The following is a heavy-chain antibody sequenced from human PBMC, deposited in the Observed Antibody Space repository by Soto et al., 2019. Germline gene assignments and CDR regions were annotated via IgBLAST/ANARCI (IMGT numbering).Heavy chain of an antibody. V-gene: IGHV3-30*03. J-gene: IGHJ6*02. D-gene: IGHD1-26*01. CDR3: ARTRSAWSDFHYYSLDV. Sequence: ESVGGVVQPGRSLRLSCAASGFTFNSYGMHWVRQGPGNGLEWVAFISYDSTKTYYADSVKGRFTISRDNSNSALYVQMNSLTGEDTAVYYCARTRSAWSDFHYYSLDVWGQGTTVIVSS. CDR1: GFTFNSYG. CDR2: ISYDSTKT.